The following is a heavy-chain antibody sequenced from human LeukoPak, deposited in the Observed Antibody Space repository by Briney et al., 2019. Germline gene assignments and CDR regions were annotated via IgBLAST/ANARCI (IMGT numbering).Heavy chain of an antibody. Sequence: SETLSLTCTVSGGSISSSRSYWGWIRQPPGTGLEWIASFSNSGSTYFKASLKSRVTISVDSSKNQFSLKVNSVTAADTAVYYCASLYTSSHYWGQGTLVTVSS. D-gene: IGHD6-6*01. CDR2: FSNSGST. CDR3: ASLYTSSHY. CDR1: GGSISSSRSY. J-gene: IGHJ4*02. V-gene: IGHV4-39*07.